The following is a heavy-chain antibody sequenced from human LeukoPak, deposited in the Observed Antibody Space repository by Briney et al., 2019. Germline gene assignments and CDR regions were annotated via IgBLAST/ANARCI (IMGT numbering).Heavy chain of an antibody. CDR2: IYNTGST. J-gene: IGHJ5*02. V-gene: IGHV4-4*08. Sequence: SETLSLTCIVSGASIRSDYWTWIRQPPGKGLEWIGSIYNTGSTNCNPSLKSRVTISLDISKNHFSLRLSSVTAADTAVYYCAMQVGIYGDYNNWFDPWGQGARVTVSS. D-gene: IGHD4-17*01. CDR3: AMQVGIYGDYNNWFDP. CDR1: GASIRSDY.